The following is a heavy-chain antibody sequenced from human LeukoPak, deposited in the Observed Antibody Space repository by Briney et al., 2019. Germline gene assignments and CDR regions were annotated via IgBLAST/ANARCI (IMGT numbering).Heavy chain of an antibody. CDR2: ITWNSGSI. D-gene: IGHD3-22*01. CDR3: ARASYYYDTTGLGAVDI. CDR1: GFTFDDYA. J-gene: IGHJ3*02. Sequence: QSGRSLRLSCAASGFTFDDYAMHWVRQAPGKGLEWVSGITWNSGSIGYADSVKGRFTISRDDAKNSLFLQMNSLRAEDTALYYCARASYYYDTTGLGAVDIWGQGTLVTVSS. V-gene: IGHV3-9*01.